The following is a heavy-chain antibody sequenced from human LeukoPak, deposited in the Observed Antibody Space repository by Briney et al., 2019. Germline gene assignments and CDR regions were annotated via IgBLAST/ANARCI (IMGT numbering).Heavy chain of an antibody. D-gene: IGHD5-12*01. J-gene: IGHJ4*02. CDR1: GFTFSSCE. CDR2: ISSGSTM. V-gene: IGHV3-48*03. Sequence: SGGSLRLSCAASGFTFSSCEMNWVRQAPGKGLEWVSYISSGSTMYYADSVKGRFTISRDNAKNSLYLQMNSLRAEDTAVYYCARGLRYNYWGQGTPVTVSS. CDR3: ARGLRYNY.